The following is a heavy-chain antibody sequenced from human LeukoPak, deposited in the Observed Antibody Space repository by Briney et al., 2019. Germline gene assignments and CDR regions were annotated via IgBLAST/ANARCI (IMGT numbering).Heavy chain of an antibody. Sequence: GGSLRLSCAASGFTFSSYSMNWVRKAPGKGLEWVSYISSSSSTIYYADSVKGRFTISRDNAKNSLYLQMNSLRAEDTAVCYCARDWDGAFDIWGQGTMVTVSS. CDR3: ARDWDGAFDI. J-gene: IGHJ3*02. D-gene: IGHD1-26*01. V-gene: IGHV3-48*04. CDR2: ISSSSSTI. CDR1: GFTFSSYS.